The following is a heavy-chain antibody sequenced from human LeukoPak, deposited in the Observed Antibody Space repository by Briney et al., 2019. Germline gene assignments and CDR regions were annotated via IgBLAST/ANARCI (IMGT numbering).Heavy chain of an antibody. J-gene: IGHJ6*03. CDR2: IIPIFGTA. V-gene: IGHV1-69*06. D-gene: IGHD3-16*01. CDR3: ARGGGGGYYYYYMDV. CDR1: GGTFSSYA. Sequence: KVSCKASGGTFSSYAISWVRQAPGQGLEWMGGIIPIFGTANYAQKFQGRVTITADKATSTAYMELSSLRSEDTAVYYCARGGGGGYYYYYMDVWGKGTTVTVSS.